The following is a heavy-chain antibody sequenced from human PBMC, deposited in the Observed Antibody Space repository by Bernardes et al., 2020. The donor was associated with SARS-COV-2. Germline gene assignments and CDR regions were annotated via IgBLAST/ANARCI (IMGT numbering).Heavy chain of an antibody. CDR3: ARHARITIFGVVIIPSWFDP. D-gene: IGHD3-3*01. V-gene: IGHV4-30-4*08. J-gene: IGHJ5*02. Sequence: SETLSLTCTVSGGSVTSGNVYWTWIRQLPGKGLEWIGYIFYRGSAYYNPSLKSRLTISIDTPENHFSLKLSLVRAADTAVYYCARHARITIFGVVIIPSWFDPWGQGTLVTVSS. CDR2: IFYRGSA. CDR1: GGSVTSGNVY.